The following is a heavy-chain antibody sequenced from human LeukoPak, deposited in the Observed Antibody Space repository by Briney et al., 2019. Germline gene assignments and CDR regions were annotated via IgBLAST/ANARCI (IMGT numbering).Heavy chain of an antibody. V-gene: IGHV3-23*01. CDR1: GFTFSSYA. CDR3: AKGFLEWLRFDP. D-gene: IGHD3-3*01. J-gene: IGHJ5*02. Sequence: GGSLRLSCAASGFTFSSYAMSWVRQAPGKGLEWVSAISGSGGSTYFADSVKGRFTISRDNSKNTLYLQMNSLRAEDTAVYYCAKGFLEWLRFDPWGQGTLVTVSS. CDR2: ISGSGGST.